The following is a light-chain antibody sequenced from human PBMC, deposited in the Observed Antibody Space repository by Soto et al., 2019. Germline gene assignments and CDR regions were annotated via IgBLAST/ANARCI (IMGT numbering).Light chain of an antibody. Sequence: EIVVTQSPCTLSLSPGERATLSCRASQSVSSSYLAWYQQKPCQAPRLLIYGASSRAIGIPDRFRGSGSGTDFTLTISSLEPEYLAVYYFPQSGSSLTVTFGHGTTVDIK. V-gene: IGKV3-20*01. CDR3: PQSGSSLTVT. CDR1: QSVSSSY. J-gene: IGKJ1*01. CDR2: GAS.